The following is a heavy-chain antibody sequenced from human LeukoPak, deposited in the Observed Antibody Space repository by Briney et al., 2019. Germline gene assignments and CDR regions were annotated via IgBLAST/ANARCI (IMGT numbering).Heavy chain of an antibody. J-gene: IGHJ3*01. D-gene: IGHD5-12*01. CDR2: IIPILGIA. Sequence: GASVKVSCKASGGTFSSYAISWERQAPGQGLEWMGRIIPILGIANYAQKFQGRVTITADKSTSTAYMELSSLRSEDTAVYYCASHSGYDVRWGQGTMVTVSS. CDR3: ASHSGYDVR. CDR1: GGTFSSYA. V-gene: IGHV1-69*04.